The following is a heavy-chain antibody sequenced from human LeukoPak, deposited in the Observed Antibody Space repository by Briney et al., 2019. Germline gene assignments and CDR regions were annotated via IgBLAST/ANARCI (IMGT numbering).Heavy chain of an antibody. CDR3: ARDPVGGSTIFDY. CDR2: IYYSGNP. J-gene: IGHJ4*02. D-gene: IGHD1-26*01. Sequence: SSETQSLTCTVSGGSIISSSYYWGWIRQPPGRGLEWIGNIYYSGNPYYNPSLKSRVTISVDTSKNQFSLKLSSVTAADTAVYYCARDPVGGSTIFDYWGQGTLVTVSS. CDR1: GGSIISSSYY. V-gene: IGHV4-39*02.